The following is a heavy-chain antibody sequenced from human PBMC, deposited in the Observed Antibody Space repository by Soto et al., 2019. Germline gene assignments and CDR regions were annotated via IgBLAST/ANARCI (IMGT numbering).Heavy chain of an antibody. J-gene: IGHJ6*02. CDR3: AREEIVVVVAATPERYYHGMDV. V-gene: IGHV3-33*01. Sequence: GGSLRLSCAASGFTFSSYGMHWVRQAPGKGLEWVAVIWYDGSNKYYADSVKGRFTISRDNSKNTLYLQMNSLRAEDTAVYYCAREEIVVVVAATPERYYHGMDVWGQGTTVTVSS. CDR1: GFTFSSYG. CDR2: IWYDGSNK. D-gene: IGHD2-15*01.